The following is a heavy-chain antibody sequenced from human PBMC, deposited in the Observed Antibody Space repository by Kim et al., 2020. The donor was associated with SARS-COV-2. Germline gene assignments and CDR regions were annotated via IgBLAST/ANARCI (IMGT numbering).Heavy chain of an antibody. CDR3: ARDNFGFTFDYRCFDYYYYGIDV. D-gene: IGHD3-16*01. V-gene: IGHV3-7*01. CDR2: IKQAGSEK. Sequence: GGSLRLSCAASGFTFSSYWMSWVRQAPGKGLEWVANIKQAGSEKYYVDSVKGRFTISRDNAKNSLYLQMTSLRAEDTAVYYCARDNFGFTFDYRCFDYYYYGIDVWGQGTTVTVSS. CDR1: GFTFSSYW. J-gene: IGHJ6*02.